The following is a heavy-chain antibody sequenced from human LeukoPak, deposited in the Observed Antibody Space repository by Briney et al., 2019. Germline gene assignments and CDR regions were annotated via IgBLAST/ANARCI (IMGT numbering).Heavy chain of an antibody. CDR3: ATFDRGDCSSGRCYSLFDY. V-gene: IGHV1-18*01. J-gene: IGHJ4*02. D-gene: IGHD2-15*01. CDR2: ISAYNGNT. CDR1: GYTFTNYG. Sequence: ASVKVSCKASGYTFTNYGFTWVRQAPGEGLEWMGWISAYNGNTKYTKNLQGRVVMSTDTSTSTAYMELSSLRSDDTAVYYCATFDRGDCSSGRCYSLFDYWGQGTLVTVSS.